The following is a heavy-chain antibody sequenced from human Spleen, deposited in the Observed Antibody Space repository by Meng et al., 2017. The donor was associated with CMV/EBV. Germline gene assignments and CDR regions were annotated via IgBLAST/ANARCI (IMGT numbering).Heavy chain of an antibody. J-gene: IGHJ4*02. D-gene: IGHD3-9*01. V-gene: IGHV3-7*01. CDR3: ARLSGYYDILGDDY. CDR1: GFTFSSYW. Sequence: GESLKISCAASGFTFSSYWMSWVRQAPGKGLEWVANIKQDGSEKYYVDSVKGRFTISRDNAKNSLYLQMNSLRAEDTAVYYCARLSGYYDILGDDYWGQGTLVTVSS. CDR2: IKQDGSEK.